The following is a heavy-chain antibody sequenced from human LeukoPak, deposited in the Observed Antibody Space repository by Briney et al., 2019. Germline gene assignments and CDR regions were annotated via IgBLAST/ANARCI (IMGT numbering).Heavy chain of an antibody. CDR3: AKVSLNMVNDAFDI. J-gene: IGHJ3*02. CDR1: GFIFSSYG. Sequence: PGGSLRLSCAASGFIFSSYGMHWVRQAPDKGLEWVAFIRYDGSRKYYADSVKGRFTISRDNSKNTLYLQMNSLRAEDTAMYYCAKVSLNMVNDAFDIWGQGTMVSVSS. CDR2: IRYDGSRK. V-gene: IGHV3-30*02. D-gene: IGHD4/OR15-4a*01.